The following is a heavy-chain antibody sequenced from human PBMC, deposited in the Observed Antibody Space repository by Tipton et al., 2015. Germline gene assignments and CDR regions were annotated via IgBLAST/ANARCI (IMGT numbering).Heavy chain of an antibody. CDR3: AKDRSDGYSSGALFDS. CDR2: ISWNSATE. D-gene: IGHD5-24*01. Sequence: SLRLSCEASGFTFDEYAMHWVRQTPWKGLEWVAGISWNSATEGYADSVKGRFTISRDNAKNYLYLEMSSLKVEDTAFYYCAKDRSDGYSSGALFDSWGQGTLVTVAS. V-gene: IGHV3-9*01. J-gene: IGHJ4*02. CDR1: GFTFDEYA.